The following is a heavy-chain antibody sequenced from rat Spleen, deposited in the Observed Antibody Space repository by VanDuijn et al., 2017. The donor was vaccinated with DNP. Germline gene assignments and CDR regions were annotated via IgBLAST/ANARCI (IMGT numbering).Heavy chain of an antibody. CDR1: GFSLTSNG. CDR2: IWAGGST. J-gene: IGHJ3*01. V-gene: IGHV2-72*01. D-gene: IGHD1-11*01. Sequence: QVQLEESGPGLMQPSETLSLTCTVSGFSLTSNGVGWVRQPLGKGLVWMGTIWAGGSTNYNSAVQSRLSISRDTSKSQVFLKMNSLQPEDTGTYYCARDLLRWRRGFAYWGQGTLVTVSS. CDR3: ARDLLRWRRGFAY.